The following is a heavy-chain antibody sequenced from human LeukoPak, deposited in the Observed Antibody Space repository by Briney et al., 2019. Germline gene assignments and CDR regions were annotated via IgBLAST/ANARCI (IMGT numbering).Heavy chain of an antibody. CDR1: GFTFSSYW. Sequence: GGSLRLSCAGSGFTFSSYWMSWVRQAPGKGLEWVANIDQVGSEIYYLNSLKGRFTIFRDNTKNLLLLQMNSLTAEDTATYYCARDGVRGGYDHNHFDHWGQGTLVTVSS. CDR2: IDQVGSEI. D-gene: IGHD2-15*01. CDR3: ARDGVRGGYDHNHFDH. V-gene: IGHV3-7*01. J-gene: IGHJ4*02.